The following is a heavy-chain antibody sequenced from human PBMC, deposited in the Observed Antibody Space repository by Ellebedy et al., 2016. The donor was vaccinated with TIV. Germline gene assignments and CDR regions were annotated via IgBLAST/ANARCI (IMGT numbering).Heavy chain of an antibody. CDR2: ISNSGDTT. D-gene: IGHD3-22*01. CDR1: GFTFSCCA. CDR3: AREYYYKNGGPGNY. Sequence: GESLKISCAASGFTFSCCAMSWVRQTPGKGLEWVSVISNSGDTTYADSVKGRFTISRDNAKNSLYLQMDSLGADDTAVYYCAREYYYKNGGPGNYWGQGILVTVSS. J-gene: IGHJ4*02. V-gene: IGHV3-23*01.